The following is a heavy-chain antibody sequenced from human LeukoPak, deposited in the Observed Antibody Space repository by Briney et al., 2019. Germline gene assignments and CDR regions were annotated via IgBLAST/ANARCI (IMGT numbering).Heavy chain of an antibody. CDR2: IYYSGST. CDR3: ARQREAAAGGFDY. CDR1: GGSISSSSYY. V-gene: IGHV4-39*01. D-gene: IGHD6-13*01. Sequence: SETLSLTCTVSGGSISSSSYYWGWIRQPPGKGLEWIGSIYYSGSTYYNPSLKSRVTISVDTSKNQFSLKLSSVTAADTAVYYCARQREAAAGGFDYWGQGTLVTVSS. J-gene: IGHJ4*02.